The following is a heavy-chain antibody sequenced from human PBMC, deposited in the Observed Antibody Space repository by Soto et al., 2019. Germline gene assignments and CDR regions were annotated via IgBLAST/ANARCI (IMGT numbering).Heavy chain of an antibody. V-gene: IGHV4-59*01. Sequence: PSETLSLTCTVSGGSISSYYWSWIRQPPGKGLEWIGYIDYSGSTNYNPSLKSRVTISVDTSKNQFSLKLSSVTAADTAVYYCARDADSSGWSPDFDYWGQGTLVTVSS. CDR3: ARDADSSGWSPDFDY. D-gene: IGHD6-19*01. CDR2: IDYSGST. J-gene: IGHJ4*02. CDR1: GGSISSYY.